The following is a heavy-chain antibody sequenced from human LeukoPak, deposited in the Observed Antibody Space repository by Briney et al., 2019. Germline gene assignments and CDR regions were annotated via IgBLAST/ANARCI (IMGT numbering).Heavy chain of an antibody. V-gene: IGHV3-30-3*01. D-gene: IGHD6-13*01. CDR1: GFTLSSYA. CDR3: ARDLIIAAAESRFDY. Sequence: GGSLRLSCAASGFTLSSYAMHWVRQAPGKGLEWVAVISYDGSNKYYADSVKGRFTISRDSSKNTLYLQMNSLRAEDTAVYYCARDLIIAAAESRFDYWGQGTLVTVSS. J-gene: IGHJ4*02. CDR2: ISYDGSNK.